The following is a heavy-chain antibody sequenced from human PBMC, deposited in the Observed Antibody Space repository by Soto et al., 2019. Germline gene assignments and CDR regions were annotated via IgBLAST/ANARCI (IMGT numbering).Heavy chain of an antibody. CDR3: ARGRYDYDILTGYYMWFDP. Sequence: SETLSLTCAVYGGSFSGYCWSWIRQPPGKGLEWIGEINHSGSTNYNPSLKSRVTISVDTSKNQFSLKLSSVTAADTAVYYCARGRYDYDILTGYYMWFDPWGQGTLVTVS. J-gene: IGHJ5*02. V-gene: IGHV4-34*01. CDR2: INHSGST. CDR1: GGSFSGYC. D-gene: IGHD3-9*01.